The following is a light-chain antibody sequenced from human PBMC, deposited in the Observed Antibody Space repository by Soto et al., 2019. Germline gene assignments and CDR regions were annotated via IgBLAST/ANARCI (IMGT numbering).Light chain of an antibody. CDR1: QSVNNN. Sequence: ETLMTQSPATLSVSPGERATLSCRASQSVNNNLAWYQQKLGQAPRVLIYGASTRATGIPARFTGSGSGTEFILIITSLQSEDSAVYYCQEYNTWPWTFGQGTKVEFE. CDR3: QEYNTWPWT. J-gene: IGKJ1*01. V-gene: IGKV3-15*01. CDR2: GAS.